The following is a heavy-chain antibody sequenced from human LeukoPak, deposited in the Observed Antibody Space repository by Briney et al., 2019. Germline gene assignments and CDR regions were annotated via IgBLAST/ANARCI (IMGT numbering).Heavy chain of an antibody. Sequence: PGGSLRLSCAASGFSVTNYAMHWVRQAPGKGLEWVAVLWDDGSYKNYTDSVKGRFTISRDISKNTLHLQMNSLRAEDTGVYYCARIHRDAYNFLWGQGTLVPVSS. CDR2: LWDDGSYK. D-gene: IGHD5-24*01. V-gene: IGHV3-33*01. CDR1: GFSVTNYA. J-gene: IGHJ4*02. CDR3: ARIHRDAYNFL.